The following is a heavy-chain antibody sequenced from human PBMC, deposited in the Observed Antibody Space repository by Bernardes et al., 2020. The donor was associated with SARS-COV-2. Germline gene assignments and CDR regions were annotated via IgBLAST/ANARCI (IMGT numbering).Heavy chain of an antibody. J-gene: IGHJ4*02. CDR1: GLSRYW. V-gene: IGHV3-74*01. D-gene: IGHD2-15*01. CDR3: ARDFGGASDY. Sequence: GGSLRLSCEASGLSRYWMHWVRQAPGKGLVWVARMEVDGSRIDYAESVRGRFTISRDNAKNTLYLQMDSLSVDDTAVYYCARDFGGASDYWVQGTLVTVSS. CDR2: MEVDGSRI.